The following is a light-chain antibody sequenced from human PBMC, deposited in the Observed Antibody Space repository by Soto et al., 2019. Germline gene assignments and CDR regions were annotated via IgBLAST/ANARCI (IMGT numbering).Light chain of an antibody. J-gene: IGKJ2*01. CDR1: QNINSH. V-gene: IGKV1-39*01. CDR3: QQSHITTLFT. CDR2: AAS. Sequence: DIQMTQSPSSLSASIGDRVTITCRASQNINSHLNWYQQKPGKAPKVLIYAASRLQSGAPFRFTGSGSGTEFTLTISSLEPEDFATYYCQQSHITTLFTFGKGTKLEIK.